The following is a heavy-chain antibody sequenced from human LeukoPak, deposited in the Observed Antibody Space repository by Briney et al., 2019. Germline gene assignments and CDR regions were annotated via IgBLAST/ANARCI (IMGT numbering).Heavy chain of an antibody. CDR3: AKAVVVVVAAILFDY. CDR2: ISGSGGST. Sequence: GGSLRLSCAASGFTFSSYAMSWVRQAPGKGLEWVSAISGSGGSTYYADSVKGRFTISRDNSKNTLYLQMNSLRAEDTAVYYCAKAVVVVVAAILFDYWGQGTLVTVSS. J-gene: IGHJ4*02. V-gene: IGHV3-23*01. D-gene: IGHD2-15*01. CDR1: GFTFSSYA.